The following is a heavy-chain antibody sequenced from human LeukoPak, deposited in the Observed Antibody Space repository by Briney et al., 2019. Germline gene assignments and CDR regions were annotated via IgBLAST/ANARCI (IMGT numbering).Heavy chain of an antibody. D-gene: IGHD1-26*01. CDR3: AKCAVGAHRHYYYYMDV. V-gene: IGHV3-30*18. CDR1: GFTFSSYG. Sequence: PGGSLRLSCAASGFTFSSYGMHWVRQAPGKGLEWVAVISYDGSNKYYADSVKGRFTISRDSSKNTLYLQMNSLRAEDTALYYCAKCAVGAHRHYYYYMDVWGKGTTVTVSS. J-gene: IGHJ6*03. CDR2: ISYDGSNK.